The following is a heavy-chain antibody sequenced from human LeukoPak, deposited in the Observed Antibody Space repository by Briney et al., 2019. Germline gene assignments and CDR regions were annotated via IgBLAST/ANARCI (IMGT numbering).Heavy chain of an antibody. CDR1: GLTFSSYS. CDR2: ISSSSSYI. Sequence: QAGGSLRLSCAASGLTFSSYSMNWVRQAPGKGLEWVSSISSSSSYIYYADSVKGRFTISRDNAKNSLYLQMNSLRAEDTAVYYCARDPRPVAAAGAYFDYWGQGTLVTVSS. J-gene: IGHJ4*02. D-gene: IGHD6-13*01. V-gene: IGHV3-21*01. CDR3: ARDPRPVAAAGAYFDY.